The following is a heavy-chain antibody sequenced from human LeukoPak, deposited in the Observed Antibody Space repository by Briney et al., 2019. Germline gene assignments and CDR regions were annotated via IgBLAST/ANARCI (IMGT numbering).Heavy chain of an antibody. CDR3: AKITMVRGAQHGMDV. V-gene: IGHV3-30*04. CDR2: ISYDGSNK. J-gene: IGHJ6*02. Sequence: GGSLRLSCAASGFTFSSYAMHWVRQAPGKGLEWVAVISYDGSNKYYADSVKGRFTISRDNSKNTLYLQMNSLRAEDTAVYYCAKITMVRGAQHGMDVWGQGTTVTVSS. CDR1: GFTFSSYA. D-gene: IGHD3-10*01.